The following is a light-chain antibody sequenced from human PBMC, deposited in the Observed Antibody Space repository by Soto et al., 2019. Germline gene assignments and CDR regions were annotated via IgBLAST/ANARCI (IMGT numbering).Light chain of an antibody. Sequence: QSVLTQPASVSGSPGQSITISCTGTSSDVGGYNFVSWYQQHPGKAPKLMIYEVSNRPSGVSYRFSGSKSVNTASLTISGLQAEDEAYYYCSSYTSSVTLVFGGGTKLTVL. V-gene: IGLV2-14*01. CDR1: SSDVGGYNF. CDR2: EVS. J-gene: IGLJ2*01. CDR3: SSYTSSVTLV.